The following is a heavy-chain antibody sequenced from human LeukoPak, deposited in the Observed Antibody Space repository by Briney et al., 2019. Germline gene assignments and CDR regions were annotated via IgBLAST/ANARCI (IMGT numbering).Heavy chain of an antibody. J-gene: IGHJ4*02. CDR2: IYYSGST. CDR1: GGSFSGYY. Sequence: SXXLXLTCAVYGGSFSGYYWGWIRQPPGKGLEWIGSIYYSGSTYYNPSLKRRVTISVDTSKNQFSLKLSSVTAADTAVYYCATYYYGSGSYYTGFYFDYWGQGTLVTVSS. D-gene: IGHD3-10*01. V-gene: IGHV4-34*01. CDR3: ATYYYGSGSYYTGFYFDY.